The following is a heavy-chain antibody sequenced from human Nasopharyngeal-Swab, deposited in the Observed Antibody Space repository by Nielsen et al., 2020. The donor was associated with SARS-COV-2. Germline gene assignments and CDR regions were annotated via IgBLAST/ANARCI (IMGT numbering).Heavy chain of an antibody. CDR2: IYYSGST. J-gene: IGHJ6*03. CDR1: GGSISSYY. Sequence: LRLSCTVSGGSISSYYWSWIRQPPGKGLEWIGYIYYSGSTNYNPSLKSRVTISVDTSKNQFSLKLSSVTAADTAVYYCARSVPAAMNYYYYYMDVWGKGTTVTVSS. D-gene: IGHD2-2*01. V-gene: IGHV4-59*08. CDR3: ARSVPAAMNYYYYYMDV.